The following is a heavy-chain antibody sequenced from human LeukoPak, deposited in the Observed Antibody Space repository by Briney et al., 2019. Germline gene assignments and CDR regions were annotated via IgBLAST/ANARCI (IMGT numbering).Heavy chain of an antibody. CDR3: ARGDSSSRLYYFDY. CDR1: GGSFSGYY. D-gene: IGHD6-13*01. V-gene: IGHV4-34*01. CDR2: INHSGST. Sequence: PSETLSLTCAVYGGSFSGYYWSWIRQPPGKGLEWIGGINHSGSTNYNPSLKSRATISVDTSKNQFSLKLSSVTAADTAVYYCARGDSSSRLYYFDYWGQGTLVTVSS. J-gene: IGHJ4*02.